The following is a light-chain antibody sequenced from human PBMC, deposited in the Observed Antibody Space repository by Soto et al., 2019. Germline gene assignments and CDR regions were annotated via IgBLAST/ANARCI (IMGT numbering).Light chain of an antibody. CDR2: KAS. CDR3: QQYNAYPWT. Sequence: DIHMTQSPSSVSAPIGDGVTITLRASQSISSWLAWYQQKPGKAPKLLIYKASTLESGVPSNFSGSGSGTEFSLTISSLQPEDFATYYCQQYNAYPWTFGQGTRLEI. CDR1: QSISSW. J-gene: IGKJ5*01. V-gene: IGKV1-5*03.